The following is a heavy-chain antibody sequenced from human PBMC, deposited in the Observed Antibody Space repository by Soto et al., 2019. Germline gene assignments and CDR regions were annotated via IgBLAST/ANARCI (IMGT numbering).Heavy chain of an antibody. D-gene: IGHD2-2*01. Sequence: QVQLVQSGAEVKKPGSSVKVSCKASGGTFSSYAISWVRQAPGQGLEWMGGIIPISGTANYAQKFQGRVTITADESTSTAYMELSSLRSEDTAVYYCATSQGSSASFEIDYYYYYGMDVWGQGTTVTVTS. J-gene: IGHJ6*02. CDR2: IIPISGTA. CDR3: ATSQGSSASFEIDYYYYYGMDV. V-gene: IGHV1-69*01. CDR1: GGTFSSYA.